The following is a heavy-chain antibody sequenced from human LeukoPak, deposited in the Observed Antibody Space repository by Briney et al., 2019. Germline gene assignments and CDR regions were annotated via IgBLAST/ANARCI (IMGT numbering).Heavy chain of an antibody. D-gene: IGHD1-26*01. V-gene: IGHV3-23*01. CDR2: ISGSGGST. Sequence: GGSLRLSCAASGFAFSSYAMSWVRQAPGKGLEWVSAISGSGGSTDYADSVKGRFTISRDNSKNTLYLQMNSLRAEDTAVYYCAKLVGATTGGNYWGQGTLVTVSS. J-gene: IGHJ4*02. CDR3: AKLVGATTGGNY. CDR1: GFAFSSYA.